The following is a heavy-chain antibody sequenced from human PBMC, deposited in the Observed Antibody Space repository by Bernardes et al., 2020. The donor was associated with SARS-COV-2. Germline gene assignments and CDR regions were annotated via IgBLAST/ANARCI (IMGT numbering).Heavy chain of an antibody. CDR3: ARDALLCPGGGSCFGALDS. CDR1: SGSISRGPYY. Sequence: SETLSLTCAVSSGSISRGPYYWNWIRQNPGKGLEFMGYIHHSGTTYYNPSLESRITMSVDTSNNQVSLNLTSVSAADTAVYYCARDALLCPGGGSCFGALDSWGQGILVTVSS. J-gene: IGHJ4*02. V-gene: IGHV4-31*11. D-gene: IGHD2-8*02. CDR2: IHHSGTT.